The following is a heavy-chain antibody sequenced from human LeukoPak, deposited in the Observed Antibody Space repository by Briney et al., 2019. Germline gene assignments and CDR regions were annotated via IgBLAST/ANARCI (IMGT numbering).Heavy chain of an antibody. CDR1: GGSISSGDYD. Sequence: NPPQTLSLTCTVPGGSISSGDYDWSWIRQPPGKGLEWIVYIYYSGSTYYNPSLKTRVTISVDTSKNQFSLKLSSVTAADTAVYYCAREGILGQYGAFDIWGKGTMVTVSS. CDR3: AREGILGQYGAFDI. J-gene: IGHJ3*02. CDR2: IYYSGST. V-gene: IGHV4-30-4*08. D-gene: IGHD1-26*01.